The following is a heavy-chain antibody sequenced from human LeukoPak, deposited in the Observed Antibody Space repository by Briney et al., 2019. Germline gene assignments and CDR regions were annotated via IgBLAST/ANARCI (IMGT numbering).Heavy chain of an antibody. CDR1: GFTFSSYE. V-gene: IGHV3-48*03. CDR2: ISSSGSTI. J-gene: IGHJ4*02. CDR3: ARGTIASAGYYYFDY. D-gene: IGHD6-13*01. Sequence: GGSLRLSCAASGFTFSSYEMNWVRQAPGKGVEWVSYISSSGSTIYYADSVKGRFTISRDNAKNSLYLQMNSLRAEDTAVYYCARGTIASAGYYYFDYWGQGTQVTVSS.